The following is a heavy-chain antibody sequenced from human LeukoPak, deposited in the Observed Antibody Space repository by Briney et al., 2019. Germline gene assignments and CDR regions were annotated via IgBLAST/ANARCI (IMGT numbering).Heavy chain of an antibody. J-gene: IGHJ4*02. CDR3: ATATPGDPPYYFDY. D-gene: IGHD7-27*01. CDR1: GFTFSSYA. CDR2: ISYDGSNK. V-gene: IGHV3-30*04. Sequence: GGSLRLSCAASGFTFSSYAMHWVRQAPGKGLEWVAVISYDGSNKYYADSVKGRFTISRDNSKNTLYLQMNSLRAEDTAVYYCATATPGDPPYYFDYWGQGTLVTVSS.